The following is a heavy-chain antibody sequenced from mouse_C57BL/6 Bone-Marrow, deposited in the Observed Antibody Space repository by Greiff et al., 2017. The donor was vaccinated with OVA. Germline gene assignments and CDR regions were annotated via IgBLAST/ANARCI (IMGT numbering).Heavy chain of an antibody. CDR2: IDPNSGGT. J-gene: IGHJ1*03. V-gene: IGHV1-72*01. Sequence: QVQLQQPGAELVKPGASVKLSCKASGYTFTSYWMHWVKQRPGRGLEWIGRIDPNSGGTKYNEKFKSTATLTVAKPSRPAYMQLSSLASEDSTFYYCASSRYYSSSPYWYFDVWGTGTTVTVSS. D-gene: IGHD1-1*01. CDR3: ASSRYYSSSPYWYFDV. CDR1: GYTFTSYW.